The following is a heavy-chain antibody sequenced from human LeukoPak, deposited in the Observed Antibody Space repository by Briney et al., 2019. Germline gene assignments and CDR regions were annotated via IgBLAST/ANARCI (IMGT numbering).Heavy chain of an antibody. V-gene: IGHV3-7*01. D-gene: IGHD6-19*01. Sequence: PGGSLRLSCAASGFTFSSYWMSWVRQAPGKGLEWVANIKQDGSEKYYVDSVKGRFTISRDNAKNSLYLQMNSLRAEDTAVYYCARGSSGWYSYLFDYWGQGTLVTVSS. CDR2: IKQDGSEK. CDR1: GFTFSSYW. J-gene: IGHJ4*02. CDR3: ARGSSGWYSYLFDY.